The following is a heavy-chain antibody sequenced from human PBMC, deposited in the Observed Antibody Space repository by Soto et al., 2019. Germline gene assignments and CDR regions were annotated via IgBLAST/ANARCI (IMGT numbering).Heavy chain of an antibody. V-gene: IGHV3-11*01. J-gene: IGHJ6*03. CDR1: GFTFSDYY. CDR2: ISRSGSTI. Sequence: QVQLVESGGGLVKPGGSLRLSCAASGFTFSDYYMTWIRQAPGKGLEWVSFISRSGSTIYYADSVKGRFTISRDNAKKSLHLQTQSLRAEDTAVYYCARGGTGPQASHYMVVGGKGTTVTVTS. CDR3: ARGGTGPQASHYMVV. D-gene: IGHD6-25*01.